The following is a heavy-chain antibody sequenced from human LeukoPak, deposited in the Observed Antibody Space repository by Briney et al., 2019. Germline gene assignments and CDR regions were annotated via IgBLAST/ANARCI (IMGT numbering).Heavy chain of an antibody. CDR1: GFTFSTYA. V-gene: IGHV3-23*01. D-gene: IGHD6-13*01. Sequence: PGGSLRLSCAASGFTFSTYAMSWVRQAPGKGLEWVSAISFSGGSTYYADSVKGRFTISRDNSQNTLYLQMNSLRTEDTAVYYCAKVGSNWDFDYWGQGTLVTVSS. CDR2: ISFSGGST. J-gene: IGHJ4*02. CDR3: AKVGSNWDFDY.